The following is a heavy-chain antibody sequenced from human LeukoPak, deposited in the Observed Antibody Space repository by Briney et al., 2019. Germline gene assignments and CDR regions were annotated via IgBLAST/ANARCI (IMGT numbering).Heavy chain of an antibody. D-gene: IGHD2/OR15-2a*01. Sequence: SETLSLTCTVSGGSIRSHYWSWIRQPPGKRLEWIGYIDHSGSTNYNPSLKSRVTISVDTSKNQFSLKLSSVTAADTAVYFCARDVTSEVSWSDPWGQGTLVTVSS. V-gene: IGHV4-59*11. CDR3: ARDVTSEVSWSDP. J-gene: IGHJ5*02. CDR2: IDHSGST. CDR1: GGSIRSHY.